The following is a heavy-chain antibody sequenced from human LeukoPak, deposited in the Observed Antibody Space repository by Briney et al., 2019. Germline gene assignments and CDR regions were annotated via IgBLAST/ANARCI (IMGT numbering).Heavy chain of an antibody. J-gene: IGHJ4*02. CDR2: IYYSGT. V-gene: IGHV4-59*01. Sequence: SSETLSLTCTVSGGSISSYYWSWIRKPPGKGLEWIGYIYYSGTNYNPSLKSRVTISVDTSKNQFSLKLSSVTAADTAVYYCARGLRSFDSSSPFDYWGQGTLVTVSS. D-gene: IGHD3-9*01. CDR3: ARGLRSFDSSSPFDY. CDR1: GGSISSYY.